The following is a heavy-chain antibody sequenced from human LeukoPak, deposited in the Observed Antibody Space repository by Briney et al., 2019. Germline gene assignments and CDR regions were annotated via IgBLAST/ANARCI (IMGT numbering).Heavy chain of an antibody. D-gene: IGHD2-15*01. CDR3: AKAVKASCNGRRCYGFDH. V-gene: IGHV1-69*05. CDR1: GGTFSSYA. J-gene: IGHJ4*02. Sequence: SVKVSCKASGGTFSSYAINWLRQAPGQGLEWMGGIIPIFGTANYAQKFQGRVTITTDESTSTAYMELSSLRAEDTAIYYCAKAVKASCNGRRCYGFDHWGRGTLVTVSS. CDR2: IIPIFGTA.